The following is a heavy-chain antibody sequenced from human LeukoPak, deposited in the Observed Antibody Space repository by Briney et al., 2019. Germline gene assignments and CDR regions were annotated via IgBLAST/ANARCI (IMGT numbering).Heavy chain of an antibody. Sequence: QPGGSLRLSCAASGFTFSSYAMSWVRQAPGKGLEWVSAISGSGGSTYYADSVKGRFTISRDNSKNTLYLQMNSLRAEDTAVYYCAKDTRYYYDSSGYPGGFDPWGQGTLVTVSS. V-gene: IGHV3-23*01. CDR2: ISGSGGST. J-gene: IGHJ5*02. D-gene: IGHD3-22*01. CDR3: AKDTRYYYDSSGYPGGFDP. CDR1: GFTFSSYA.